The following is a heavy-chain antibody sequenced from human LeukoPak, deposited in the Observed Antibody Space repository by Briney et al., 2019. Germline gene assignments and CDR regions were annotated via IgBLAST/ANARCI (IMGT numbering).Heavy chain of an antibody. J-gene: IGHJ2*01. CDR2: SRNEANAYTT. V-gene: IGHV3-72*01. D-gene: IGHD3-10*01. Sequence: GGSLRLSCAASGFTLSDHYIDWVRQAPGKGLEWVGRSRNEANAYTTDYAASVKGRFTISRDDSKNSLYLQMNSLKTEDTAVYYCARVNGVYRYFDLWGRGTLVTVSS. CDR3: ARVNGVYRYFDL. CDR1: GFTLSDHY.